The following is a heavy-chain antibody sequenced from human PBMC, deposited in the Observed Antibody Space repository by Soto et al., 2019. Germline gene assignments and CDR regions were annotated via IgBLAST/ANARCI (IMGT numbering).Heavy chain of an antibody. J-gene: IGHJ6*02. D-gene: IGHD6-6*01. CDR1: GFTFSSYA. Sequence: GGSLRLSCAASGFTFSSYAMHWVRQAPGKGLEWVAVISYDGSNKYYADSVKGRFTISRDNSKNTLYLQMNSLRAEDTAVYYCARDIKGIAARPPPDYYYYGMDVWGQGTTVTVSS. CDR3: ARDIKGIAARPPPDYYYYGMDV. V-gene: IGHV3-30-3*01. CDR2: ISYDGSNK.